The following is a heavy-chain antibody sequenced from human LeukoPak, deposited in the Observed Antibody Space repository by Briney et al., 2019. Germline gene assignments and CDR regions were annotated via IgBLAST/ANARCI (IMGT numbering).Heavy chain of an antibody. J-gene: IGHJ6*02. V-gene: IGHV3-7*03. CDR1: GFTFSSYW. CDR2: IKRDGSEK. D-gene: IGHD2-2*01. Sequence: GGSLRLSCAASGFTFSSYWMNWVRQAPGKGLEWVANIKRDGSEKYYVDSVKGRFTISRDNAKNPLYLQMNSLRAEDTAVYYCAREYCSSTSCYFLYYYYYGMDVWGQGTTVTVSS. CDR3: AREYCSSTSCYFLYYYYYGMDV.